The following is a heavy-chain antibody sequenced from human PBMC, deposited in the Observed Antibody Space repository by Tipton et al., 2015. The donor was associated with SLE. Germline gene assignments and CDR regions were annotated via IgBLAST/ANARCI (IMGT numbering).Heavy chain of an antibody. V-gene: IGHV3-7*01. J-gene: IGHJ4*02. CDR2: IKQDGSEK. D-gene: IGHD2-2*01. CDR1: GFYFSSYW. Sequence: SLRLSCAASGFYFSSYWMSWVRQAPGKGLEWVANIKQDGSEKYYADSVKGRFTISRDHAHNSVYLQMNSLRAENTAVYYCARRIEGSSKGGNFDYWGQGTLVTFSS. CDR3: ARRIEGSSKGGNFDY.